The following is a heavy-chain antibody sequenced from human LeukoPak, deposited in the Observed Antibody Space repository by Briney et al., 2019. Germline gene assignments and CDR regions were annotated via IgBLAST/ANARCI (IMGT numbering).Heavy chain of an antibody. Sequence: SETLSLTCAVSDDSFSSHYWTWIRQPPGKGLEWIGYISYIGSTNYNPSLKSRVTISVDTSKNQFSLKLSSVTAADTAVYYCATLVVIARPFTFDYWGQGTLVTVSS. V-gene: IGHV4-59*08. D-gene: IGHD2-15*01. CDR1: DDSFSSHY. J-gene: IGHJ4*02. CDR2: ISYIGST. CDR3: ATLVVIARPFTFDY.